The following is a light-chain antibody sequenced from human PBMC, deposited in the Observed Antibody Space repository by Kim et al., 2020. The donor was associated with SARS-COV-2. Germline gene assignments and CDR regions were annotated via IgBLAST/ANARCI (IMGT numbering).Light chain of an antibody. CDR2: DVS. V-gene: IGKV3-11*01. Sequence: EIVLTQSLATLSLSPGERATLSCRASQYVSNYLAWYQQRPGQAPRLLIYDVSDRATAIPARFSGSGSGTDFTLTISSLEPEDFAVYYCQHRRSFGQGTKVEIK. CDR3: QHRRS. CDR1: QYVSNY. J-gene: IGKJ1*01.